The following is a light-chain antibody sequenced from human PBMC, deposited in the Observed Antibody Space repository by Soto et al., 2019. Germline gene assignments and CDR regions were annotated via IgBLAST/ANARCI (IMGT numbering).Light chain of an antibody. V-gene: IGKV2-28*01. J-gene: IGKJ2*01. CDR2: FGS. CDR1: QSLLHSNAYNY. Sequence: DIAMTQSPLSLPVTPGEPASISCRSSQSLLHSNAYNYLDWYLQKPGQAPQLLIYFGSNRASGVPDRCSGSGSGTDFTLRISRVEAEDVGVYYCMQTLQTPYTFGQVTKLEIK. CDR3: MQTLQTPYT.